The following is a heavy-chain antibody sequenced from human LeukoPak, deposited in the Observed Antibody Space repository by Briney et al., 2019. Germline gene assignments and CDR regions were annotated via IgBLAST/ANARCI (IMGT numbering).Heavy chain of an antibody. D-gene: IGHD3-22*01. J-gene: IGHJ4*02. CDR2: ISGGGGST. V-gene: IGHV3-23*01. CDR3: AKDDIPYYYDSSGYYDDY. Sequence: GGSLRLSCVASQFTFSSYWMSWVRQAPGKGLEWVSAISGGGGSTYYADSVKGRFTISRDNSKNTLYLQMNSLRAEDTAVYYCAKDDIPYYYDSSGYYDDYWGQGTLVTVSS. CDR1: QFTFSSYW.